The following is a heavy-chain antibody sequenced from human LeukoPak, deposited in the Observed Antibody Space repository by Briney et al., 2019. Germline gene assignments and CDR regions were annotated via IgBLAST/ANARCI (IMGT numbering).Heavy chain of an antibody. D-gene: IGHD6-6*01. CDR1: GGSISGSSYY. CDR3: ARDRDLYSSSSRWFDP. J-gene: IGHJ5*02. Sequence: SETLSLTCTVSGGSISGSSYYWGWIRQPPGKGLEWIGSIYYSGSTYYNPSLKSRVTISVDTSKNQFSLKLNSVTATDTAVYYCARDRDLYSSSSRWFDPWGQGTLVTVSS. CDR2: IYYSGST. V-gene: IGHV4-39*02.